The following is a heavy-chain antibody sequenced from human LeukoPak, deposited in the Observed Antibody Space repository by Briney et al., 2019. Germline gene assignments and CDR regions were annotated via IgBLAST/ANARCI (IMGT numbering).Heavy chain of an antibody. Sequence: SETLSLTCTVSGGSISSGSDYWSWIRQPAGKGLEWIGRIYTSGSTNYNPSLKSRVTISVDTSKNQFSLKLSSVTAADTAVYYCARVDILTGYSSYGYYYMDVWGKGTTVTVSS. V-gene: IGHV4-61*02. J-gene: IGHJ6*03. D-gene: IGHD3-9*01. CDR3: ARVDILTGYSSYGYYYMDV. CDR2: IYTSGST. CDR1: GGSISSGSDY.